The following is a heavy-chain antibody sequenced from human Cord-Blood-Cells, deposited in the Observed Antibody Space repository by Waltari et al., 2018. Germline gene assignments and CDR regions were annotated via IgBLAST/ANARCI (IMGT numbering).Heavy chain of an antibody. Sequence: GESGGGLVQPGGSLRLSCAASGFTFSSYEMNWVRQAPGKGLVWVSYISSSGSTIYYADSVKGRFTISRDNAKNTLYLQMNSLRAEDTAVYYCARDNGRVAAGTFDYWGQGTLVTVSS. CDR3: ARDNGRVAAGTFDY. J-gene: IGHJ4*02. CDR2: ISSSGSTI. V-gene: IGHV3-48*03. CDR1: GFTFSSYE. D-gene: IGHD6-13*01.